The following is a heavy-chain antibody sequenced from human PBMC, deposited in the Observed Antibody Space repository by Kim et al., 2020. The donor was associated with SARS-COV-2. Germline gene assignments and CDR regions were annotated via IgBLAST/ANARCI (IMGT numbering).Heavy chain of an antibody. V-gene: IGHV4-31*03. CDR3: ARESAGIYSGSGCLHYGFEI. J-gene: IGHJ6*02. D-gene: IGHD3-10*01. CDR2: INYSGNA. CDR1: NGSMSSSGYF. Sequence: SETLSLTCTVSNGSMSSSGYFWSWIRQHPGKGLEWIGNINYSGNAYYNPYLQSRASLSVDTVKNQFSLSLSSVTAADTAVYYCARESAGIYSGSGCLHYGFEIWGQGTTVTVS.